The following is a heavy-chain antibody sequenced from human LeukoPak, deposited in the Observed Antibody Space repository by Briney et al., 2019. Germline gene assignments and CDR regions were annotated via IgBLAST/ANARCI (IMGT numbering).Heavy chain of an antibody. Sequence: GGSLRLSCAASGFTFSSYGMHWVRQAPGKGLEWVALISNDGSDKYYADSVEGRVTISRDNSKNTLYLQMNSLRAEDTAVYYCAREVTDWGQGTLVTVSS. J-gene: IGHJ4*02. CDR3: AREVTD. CDR2: ISNDGSDK. CDR1: GFTFSSYG. V-gene: IGHV3-30*12. D-gene: IGHD2-21*02.